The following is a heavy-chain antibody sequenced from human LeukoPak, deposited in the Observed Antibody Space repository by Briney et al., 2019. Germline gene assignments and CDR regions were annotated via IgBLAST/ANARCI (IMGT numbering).Heavy chain of an antibody. V-gene: IGHV3-74*01. CDR1: GFTFSSYW. J-gene: IGHJ4*02. CDR3: ARVAIPGVFYFDY. Sequence: PEGSLRLSCAASGFTFSSYWMHWVRQAPGKGLVWVSRINSDGSSTSYADFVKGRFTISGDNAKNTLYLQMNSLRAEDTAVYYCARVAIPGVFYFDYWGQGTLVTVSS. CDR2: INSDGSST. D-gene: IGHD5-18*01.